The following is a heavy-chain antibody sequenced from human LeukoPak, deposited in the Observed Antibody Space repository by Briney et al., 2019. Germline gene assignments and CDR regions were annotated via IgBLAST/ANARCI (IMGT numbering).Heavy chain of an antibody. CDR3: AKDLYTVPGACDY. J-gene: IGHJ4*02. V-gene: IGHV3-23*01. D-gene: IGHD6-19*01. Sequence: LGGSLRLSCAASGFTFSSYAMNWVRPAPGKGLEWVSGVSGSGDSTYYTDSVKGRFTISRDISRNTMYLQMNSLRVEDTAIYYCAKDLYTVPGACDYWGRGTLVTVSS. CDR2: VSGSGDST. CDR1: GFTFSSYA.